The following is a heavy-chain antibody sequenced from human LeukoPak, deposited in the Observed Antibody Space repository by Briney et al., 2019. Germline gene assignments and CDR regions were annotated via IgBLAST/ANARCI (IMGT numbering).Heavy chain of an antibody. CDR2: IYYRGST. J-gene: IGHJ5*02. D-gene: IGHD3-3*01. V-gene: IGHV4-39*01. CDR1: GGSISSSTYY. Sequence: PSETLSLTCTVSGGSISSSTYYWGWIRQPPGKGLEWIGTIYYRGSTYYNPSLKSRVTISVYTSKNQFSLKLTSVTAADTAVYYCARLGRTYYDFWSGPWGQGTLVTVSS. CDR3: ARLGRTYYDFWSGP.